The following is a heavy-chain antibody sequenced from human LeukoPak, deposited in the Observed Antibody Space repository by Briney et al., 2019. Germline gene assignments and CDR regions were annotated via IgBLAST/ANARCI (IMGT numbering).Heavy chain of an antibody. CDR2: IYHSGST. Sequence: PSETLSLTCTVSGYSISSGYYWGWIRQPPVRGLEWIGSIYHSGSTYYNPSLKSRVTISVDTAKNQFSLKLSSVTAADTAVYYCARDHFYGSGSQPLDYWGQGTLVTVSS. CDR1: GYSISSGYY. V-gene: IGHV4-38-2*02. D-gene: IGHD3-10*01. J-gene: IGHJ4*02. CDR3: ARDHFYGSGSQPLDY.